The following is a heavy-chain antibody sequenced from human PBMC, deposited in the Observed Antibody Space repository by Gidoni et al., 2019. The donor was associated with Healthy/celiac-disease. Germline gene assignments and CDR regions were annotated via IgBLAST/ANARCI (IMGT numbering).Heavy chain of an antibody. CDR3: ARAYCSGGSCYDHVVYYYYMDV. V-gene: IGHV1-69*01. J-gene: IGHJ6*03. D-gene: IGHD2-15*01. Sequence: GIIPIFGTANYAQKFQGRVTITADESTSTAYMELSSLRSEDTAVYYCARAYCSGGSCYDHVVYYYYMDVWGKGTTVTVSS. CDR2: IIPIFGTA.